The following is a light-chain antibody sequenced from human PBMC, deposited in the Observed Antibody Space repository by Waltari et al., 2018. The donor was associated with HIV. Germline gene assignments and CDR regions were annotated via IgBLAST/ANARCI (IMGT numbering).Light chain of an antibody. Sequence: SHELTQPPSVSVSPGQTASITSSGDYLGDKYASWYQQKPGQSPVLVIYQDDKRPSGIPERFSGSNSGNTATLTITGTQAMDEADYYCQAWDSSTVLFGGGTKLTVL. J-gene: IGLJ2*01. V-gene: IGLV3-1*01. CDR1: YLGDKY. CDR2: QDD. CDR3: QAWDSSTVL.